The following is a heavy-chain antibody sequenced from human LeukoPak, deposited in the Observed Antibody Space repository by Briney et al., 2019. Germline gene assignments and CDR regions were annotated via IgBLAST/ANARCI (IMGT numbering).Heavy chain of an antibody. V-gene: IGHV3-21*01. CDR3: AKYMVRGMKAYYYYYYYMDV. Sequence: GGSLRLSCAASGFTFSNYSMNWVRQAPGKGLEWVSSISSSSSYIYYADSVKGRFTISRDNAKNSLYLQMNSLRAEDTAVYYCAKYMVRGMKAYYYYYYYMDVWGKGTTVTVSS. D-gene: IGHD3-10*01. CDR1: GFTFSNYS. CDR2: ISSSSSYI. J-gene: IGHJ6*03.